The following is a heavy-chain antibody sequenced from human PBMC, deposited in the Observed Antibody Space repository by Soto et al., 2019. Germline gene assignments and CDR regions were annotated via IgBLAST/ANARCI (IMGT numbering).Heavy chain of an antibody. CDR2: IIPIFGTA. CDR1: GGTFSSYA. Sequence: ASVKVSCKASGGTFSSYAISWVRQAPGQGLEWMGGIIPIFGTANYAQKFQGRVTITADESTSTAYMELSSLRSEDTAVYYCAGGYYDRSGYSVFDYWGQGTLVTVSS. J-gene: IGHJ4*02. V-gene: IGHV1-69*13. CDR3: AGGYYDRSGYSVFDY. D-gene: IGHD3-22*01.